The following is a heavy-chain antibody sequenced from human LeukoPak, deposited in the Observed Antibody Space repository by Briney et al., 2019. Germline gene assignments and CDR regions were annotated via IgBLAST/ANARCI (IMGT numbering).Heavy chain of an antibody. CDR1: GLTFSSYW. V-gene: IGHV3-74*01. J-gene: IGHJ4*02. CDR2: INSDGSRT. Sequence: GGSLRLSCAASGLTFSSYWMHWVRQAPGKGLVWVSRINSDGSRTTYADSVKGRFTISRDNAKNTLYLQMNSLRAEDTAVYYCVVWELGWGQGTLVTVSS. CDR3: VVWELG. D-gene: IGHD1-26*01.